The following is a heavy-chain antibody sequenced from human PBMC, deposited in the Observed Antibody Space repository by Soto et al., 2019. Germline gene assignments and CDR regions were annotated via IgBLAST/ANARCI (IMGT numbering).Heavy chain of an antibody. J-gene: IGHJ4*02. CDR3: ASPRWNYIY. D-gene: IGHD1-7*01. V-gene: IGHV4-34*01. CDR2: MNDSGST. Sequence: QVQLQQRGAGLLKPSETLSLTCAVSGGSFSGYYWGWIRQPPGKGLEWIGEMNDSGSTKYNASLESRVAISVDTSKGHFCLTLTSVTAADAAVYYCASPRWNYIYWGQGTLVAVSS. CDR1: GGSFSGYY.